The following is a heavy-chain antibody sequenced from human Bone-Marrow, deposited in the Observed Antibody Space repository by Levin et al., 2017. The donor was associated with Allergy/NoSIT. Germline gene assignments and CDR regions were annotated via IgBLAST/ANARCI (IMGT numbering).Heavy chain of an antibody. CDR1: GYSISGNTYY. D-gene: IGHD3-9*01. CDR2: INHSGST. CDR3: ARAGRYDY. J-gene: IGHJ4*02. Sequence: SETLSLTCTVSGYSISGNTYYWGWIRQPPGKGLEWIGSINHSGSTYYNPSLQSRVTISVDTSKNQFSLNLTSVTAADTAVYYCARAGRYDYWSQGTLVTVSS. V-gene: IGHV4-39*07.